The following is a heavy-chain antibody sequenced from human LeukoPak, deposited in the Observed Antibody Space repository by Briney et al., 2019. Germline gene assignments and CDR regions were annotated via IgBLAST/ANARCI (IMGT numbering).Heavy chain of an antibody. CDR3: TTRACHAGGCSSSFYYYYGLHF. J-gene: IGHJ6*02. CDR1: GNSISNYA. CDR2: IIPIFGTA. D-gene: IGHD3-16*01. V-gene: IGHV1-69*13. Sequence: SVKVSRKASGNSISNYAVSWVRQAPGQGFEWMGGIIPIFGTADYAQKFQGRVTITADQSTSTTYMALSSLKSEDTATYYCTTRACHAGGCSSSFYYYYGLHFWGQGTTVSVSS.